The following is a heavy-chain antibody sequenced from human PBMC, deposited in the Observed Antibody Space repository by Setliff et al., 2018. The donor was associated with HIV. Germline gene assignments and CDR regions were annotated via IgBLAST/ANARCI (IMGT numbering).Heavy chain of an antibody. CDR2: ISPSGTYI. V-gene: IGHV3-21*01. Sequence: GGSLRLSCAASGFTFSSYSMNWVRQAPGKGLEWVSFISPSGTYIHYADSLKGRCTISRDDAKNSLYLQMNSLRAEDTAVYHCARDPPWNYDSSGYPYYFDYWGQGTLVTVPS. D-gene: IGHD3-22*01. J-gene: IGHJ4*02. CDR1: GFTFSSYS. CDR3: ARDPPWNYDSSGYPYYFDY.